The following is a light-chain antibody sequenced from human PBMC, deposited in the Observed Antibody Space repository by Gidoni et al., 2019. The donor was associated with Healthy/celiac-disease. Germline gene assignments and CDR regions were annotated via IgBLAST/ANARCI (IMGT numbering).Light chain of an antibody. J-gene: IGKJ3*01. CDR3: QQSYSTLFT. CDR2: AAS. CDR1: QSISSY. V-gene: IGKV1-39*01. Sequence: DIQMTLSTASLSASVGDRVTSTCRACQSISSYLNWYQQKPGKAPKLLIYAASSVQSGVPSRCSGSASGTDFTLTISILQLEDFATYYCQQSYSTLFTFGPGIKVDIK.